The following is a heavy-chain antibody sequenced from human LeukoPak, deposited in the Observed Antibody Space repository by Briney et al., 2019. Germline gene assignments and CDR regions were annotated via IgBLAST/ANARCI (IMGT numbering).Heavy chain of an antibody. Sequence: GGSLRLFCAASGFTFSSYEMNWVRQAPGKGLEWVSYISGSGSNIYYADSVKGRFTISRDNAKNSLYLQMNSLRAEDTAVYYCARARYYYGSEIDYWGQGTLVTVSS. J-gene: IGHJ4*02. CDR1: GFTFSSYE. V-gene: IGHV3-48*03. CDR3: ARARYYYGSEIDY. CDR2: ISGSGSNI. D-gene: IGHD3-10*01.